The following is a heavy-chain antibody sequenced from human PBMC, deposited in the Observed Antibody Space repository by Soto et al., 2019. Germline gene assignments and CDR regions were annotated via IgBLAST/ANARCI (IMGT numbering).Heavy chain of an antibody. V-gene: IGHV1-3*01. D-gene: IGHD3-3*01. J-gene: IGHJ4*02. Sequence: QVQLVQSGAEVKEPGASVRVSCKASGYTFTSHTLPWARQAPGQGLEWMGWIIVSNGSPRYAPQFQGRVTFGRDTSATTAYMELSSLTSEDTAVYYCAREPEDGVPGDYWGQGTLVGDSS. CDR1: GYTFTSHT. CDR3: AREPEDGVPGDY. CDR2: IIVSNGSP.